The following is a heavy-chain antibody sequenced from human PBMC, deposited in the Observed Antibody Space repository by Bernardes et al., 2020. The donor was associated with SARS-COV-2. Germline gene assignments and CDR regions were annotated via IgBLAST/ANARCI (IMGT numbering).Heavy chain of an antibody. CDR2: FDPEDGEA. J-gene: IGHJ3*02. Sequence: ASVKVSCKVSGYTLSDLSMHWVRQAPGKGLEWMGSFDPEDGEAVYAQKFLGRVTMTADTSTYTSYMELSSLRSDDMAVYYCTTSLSLTVVVYAFDIWGQGTTVIVSS. CDR1: GYTLSDLS. CDR3: TTSLSLTVVVYAFDI. V-gene: IGHV1-24*01. D-gene: IGHD3-22*01.